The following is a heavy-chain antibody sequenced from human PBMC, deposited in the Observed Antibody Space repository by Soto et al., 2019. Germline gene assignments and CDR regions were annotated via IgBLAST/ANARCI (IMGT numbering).Heavy chain of an antibody. D-gene: IGHD5-18*01. CDR1: GFTFSSYA. V-gene: IGHV3-30-3*01. J-gene: IGHJ6*02. CDR2: ISYDGSNK. Sequence: GGSLRLSCAASGFTFSSYAMHWVRQAPGKGLEWVAVISYDGSNKYYADSVKGRLTISRDNSKNTLYLQINSLRAEDTAVYYCARVPRGYSYGYSPYYYYGMDVWGQGTTVTVSS. CDR3: ARVPRGYSYGYSPYYYYGMDV.